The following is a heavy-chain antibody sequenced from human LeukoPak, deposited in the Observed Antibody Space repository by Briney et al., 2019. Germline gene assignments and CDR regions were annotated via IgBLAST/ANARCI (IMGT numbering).Heavy chain of an antibody. CDR1: GFTFSNAW. Sequence: PGGSLRLSCAASGFTFSNAWMSWVRQAPGKGLEWVGRIKSKADGGTTDYAAPVKGRFSISRDDSKNTLYLQMSSLKNEDTAVYYCTTFANKYVTTWGQGTLVTVSS. CDR2: IKSKADGGTT. V-gene: IGHV3-15*01. J-gene: IGHJ5*02. D-gene: IGHD3-16*01. CDR3: TTFANKYVTT.